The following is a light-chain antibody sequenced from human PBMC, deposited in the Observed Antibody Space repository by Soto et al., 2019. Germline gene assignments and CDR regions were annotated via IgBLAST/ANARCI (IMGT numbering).Light chain of an antibody. CDR1: QSIISNY. Sequence: EIVFTQSPGTLSLSPGERATLSCSASQSIISNYVAWYQQKPGQAPRLLIYDASSRATGIPNRFSGSGSETDFTLTIGTLEPEDFAVFYCQQYGDSPTLGQGTTVDTK. J-gene: IGKJ3*01. V-gene: IGKV3-20*01. CDR3: QQYGDSPT. CDR2: DAS.